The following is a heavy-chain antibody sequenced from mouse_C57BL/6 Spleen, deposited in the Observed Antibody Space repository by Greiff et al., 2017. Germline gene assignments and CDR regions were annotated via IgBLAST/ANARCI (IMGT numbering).Heavy chain of an antibody. V-gene: IGHV3-6*01. J-gene: IGHJ3*01. CDR1: GYSITSGYY. Sequence: EVQLQQSGPGLVKPSQSLSLTCSVPGYSITSGYYWNWIRQFPGNKLEWIGYISYDGSNNYNPSLKNRISIPRDTSKNQFFLKLNSVTTEDTATYYCARDWKAIYYDPKWGQGTLVTVSA. D-gene: IGHD2-4*01. CDR3: ARDWKAIYYDPK. CDR2: ISYDGSN.